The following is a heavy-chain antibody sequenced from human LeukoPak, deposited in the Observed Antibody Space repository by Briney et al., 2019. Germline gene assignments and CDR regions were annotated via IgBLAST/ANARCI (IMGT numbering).Heavy chain of an antibody. Sequence: GGSLRLPCAGSGFTFSSCGMSWVRQAPGKGLEWVSGISGSGGKTYYAASVEGRFTISRDNSKNTLYLQLNSLRDEDTAVYYCAKERVVVPAAIRGFDYWGQGTRVTVSS. CDR1: GFTFSSCG. CDR3: AKERVVVPAAIRGFDY. V-gene: IGHV3-23*01. CDR2: ISGSGGKT. D-gene: IGHD2-2*02. J-gene: IGHJ4*02.